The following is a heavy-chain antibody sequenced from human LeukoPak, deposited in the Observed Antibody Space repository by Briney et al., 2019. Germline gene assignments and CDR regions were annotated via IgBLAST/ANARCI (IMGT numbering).Heavy chain of an antibody. D-gene: IGHD2-15*01. J-gene: IGHJ3*02. CDR1: GFTFSSYG. CDR3: ARDCTGGTCYDAFDI. CDR2: ISYDGSNK. V-gene: IGHV3-30*03. Sequence: GRSLRLSCAASGFTFSSYGMRWVRQAPGKGLEWVTLISYDGSNKYYADSVKGRFTISRDNSKNTLYLQMNSLRAGGTAVYYCARDCTGGTCYDAFDIWGQGTMVTVSS.